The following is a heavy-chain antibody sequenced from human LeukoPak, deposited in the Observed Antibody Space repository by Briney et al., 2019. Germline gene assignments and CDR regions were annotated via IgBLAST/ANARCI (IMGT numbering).Heavy chain of an antibody. CDR3: AREDYYGMDV. CDR1: GGSISSYY. Sequence: KASETLSLTCTDSGGSISSYYWSWIRRPAGKGLEWIGRIYTSGSTNYNPSLKSRVTMSVDTSKNQFSLKLSSVTAADTAVYYCAREDYYGMDVWGQGTTVTVSS. J-gene: IGHJ6*02. V-gene: IGHV4-4*07. CDR2: IYTSGST.